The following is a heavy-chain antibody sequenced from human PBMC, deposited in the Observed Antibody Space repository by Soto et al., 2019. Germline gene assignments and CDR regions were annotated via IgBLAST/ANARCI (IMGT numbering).Heavy chain of an antibody. CDR3: AREVTVASYSFDF. V-gene: IGHV1-69*01. Sequence: QVQLVQSGAEVKRPGSSVKVSCKASGGTFNNYALSWVRQAPGQGLEWMGWIIPIFNSANYAQKFQGRVTITADDSTSTAYMELRSLRPDDTAVYYCAREVTVASYSFDFWGQGTLVTVSS. CDR1: GGTFNNYA. CDR2: IIPIFNSA. J-gene: IGHJ4*02. D-gene: IGHD5-12*01.